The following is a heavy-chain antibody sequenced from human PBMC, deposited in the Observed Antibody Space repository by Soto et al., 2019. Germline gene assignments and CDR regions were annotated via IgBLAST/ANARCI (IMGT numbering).Heavy chain of an antibody. CDR2: ISAYNGNT. D-gene: IGHD6-13*01. V-gene: IGHV1-18*04. CDR3: ARDRGSSSWYGWFDP. Sequence: ASVKVSCEASGYTFTSYGFSWVRQAPGQGLEWMGWISAYNGNTNYAQKPQGRVTMTTDTSTSTAYMELRSLRSDDTAVYYCARDRGSSSWYGWFDPWGQGTLVTVSS. CDR1: GYTFTSYG. J-gene: IGHJ5*02.